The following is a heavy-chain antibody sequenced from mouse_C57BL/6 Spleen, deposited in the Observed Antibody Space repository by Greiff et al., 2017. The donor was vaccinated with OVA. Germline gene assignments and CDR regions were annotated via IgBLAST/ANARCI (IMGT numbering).Heavy chain of an antibody. J-gene: IGHJ4*01. CDR1: GYTFTSYW. CDR3: ARSIDYEDYAMDY. CDR2: IVPNSGGT. V-gene: IGHV1-72*01. D-gene: IGHD2-4*01. Sequence: QVQLQQPGAELVKPGASVKLSCKASGYTFTSYWMHWVKQRPGRGLEWIGRIVPNSGGTKYNEKFKSKATLTVDKPSITAYMQLSSLTSEDSAVYYCARSIDYEDYAMDYWGQGTSVTVSS.